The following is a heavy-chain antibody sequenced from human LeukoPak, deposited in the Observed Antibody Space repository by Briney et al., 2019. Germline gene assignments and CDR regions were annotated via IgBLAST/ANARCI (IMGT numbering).Heavy chain of an antibody. CDR1: GYTFTGYY. V-gene: IGHV1-2*02. J-gene: IGHJ4*02. CDR3: AREYCTNGVCFVGSDY. CDR2: INPDSGGT. D-gene: IGHD2-8*01. Sequence: ASVKVSCKASGYTFTGYYMHWVRQAPGQGLEWMGWINPDSGGTNYAQKFQGRVTMTRDTSISTAYMELSRPRSDDTAVYYCAREYCTNGVCFVGSDYWGQGTLVTVSS.